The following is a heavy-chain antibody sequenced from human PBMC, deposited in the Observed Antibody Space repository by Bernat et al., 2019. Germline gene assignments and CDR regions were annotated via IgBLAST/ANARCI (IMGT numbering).Heavy chain of an antibody. CDR1: GFTFTNYV. D-gene: IGHD3-22*01. V-gene: IGHV3-23*01. Sequence: EVQLLESGGGLVQPGGSLRLSCAASGFTFTNYVMSWVRQAPGKGLEWISTITGSGGGTWYTGSVKGRFSISRDNSRNTLYLQMRSLRVEDTAVYYCVKDPENGWLFDSWGQGALVTVSS. CDR2: ITGSGGGT. CDR3: VKDPENGWLFDS. J-gene: IGHJ4*02.